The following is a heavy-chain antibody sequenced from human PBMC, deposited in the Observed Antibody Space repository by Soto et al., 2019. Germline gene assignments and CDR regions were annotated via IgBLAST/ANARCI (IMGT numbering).Heavy chain of an antibody. D-gene: IGHD4-17*01. J-gene: IGHJ3*02. V-gene: IGHV5-51*01. CDR2: IYPGDSDT. Sequence: GESLKISCKGSGYTFPNYWIGWVRQMPGKGLECMGIIYPGDSDTRYSPSFQGQVTISADKSISTAYLQWSSLKASDTAMYYCAGHYGDYVADAFDIWGQGTMVTVSS. CDR3: AGHYGDYVADAFDI. CDR1: GYTFPNYW.